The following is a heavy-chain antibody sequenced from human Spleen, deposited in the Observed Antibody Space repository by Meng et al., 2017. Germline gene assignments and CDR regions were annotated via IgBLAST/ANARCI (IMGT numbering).Heavy chain of an antibody. J-gene: IGHJ1*01. V-gene: IGHV3-7*01. D-gene: IGHD3-22*01. Sequence: GGSLRLSCVDSGFLFSSNWMSWVRQAPGKGLEWVANIKQDGSEKYYVDSVKGRFTISRDNARNTLYLQMNSLRVEDTAVYYCAKVGYYDSSNYYAYFQHWGQGTLVTVSS. CDR1: GFLFSSNW. CDR3: AKVGYYDSSNYYAYFQH. CDR2: IKQDGSEK.